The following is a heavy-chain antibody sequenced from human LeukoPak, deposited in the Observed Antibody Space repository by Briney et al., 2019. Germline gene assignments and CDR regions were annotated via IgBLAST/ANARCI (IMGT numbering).Heavy chain of an antibody. J-gene: IGHJ4*02. CDR3: ARLRFDFWSGYTHPYFDY. CDR1: GGSISSSSYS. V-gene: IGHV4-39*01. Sequence: SETLSLTCTVSGGSISSSSYSWGWIRQPPGKGLEWIGSIYYNGTTYYNPSLKSRVTISVDTSKIQFSLKLSSVAVTDTAVYFCARLRFDFWSGYTHPYFDYWGQGTLVTVSS. CDR2: IYYNGTT. D-gene: IGHD3-3*01.